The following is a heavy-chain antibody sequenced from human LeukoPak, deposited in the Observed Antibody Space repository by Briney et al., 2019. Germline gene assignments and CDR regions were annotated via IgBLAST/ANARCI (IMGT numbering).Heavy chain of an antibody. CDR2: INGNGGT. CDR1: NGSIGFYF. Sequence: KPSETLSLTCTVSNGSIGFYFWSWIRQPAGKGLEGIGLINGNGGTNYNPSLKSRVTMSVDTSKSQFSLKLTSVTADDTSVYYCVRDELRTPWSFSWDPWGQGILVTVAS. V-gene: IGHV4-4*07. D-gene: IGHD3-3*01. J-gene: IGHJ5*02. CDR3: VRDELRTPWSFSWDP.